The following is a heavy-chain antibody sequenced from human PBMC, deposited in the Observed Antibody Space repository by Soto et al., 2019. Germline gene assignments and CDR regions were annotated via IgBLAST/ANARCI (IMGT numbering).Heavy chain of an antibody. CDR1: GFTFSSYG. D-gene: IGHD6-19*01. J-gene: IGHJ6*02. V-gene: IGHV3-30*18. CDR2: ISYDGSNK. Sequence: GGSLRLSCAASGFTFSSYGMHWVRQAPGKGLEWVAIISYDGSNKYYGDSVKGRFSISRDNSKNTLYLQMNSLRAEDTAMYYCAKEEGSIAVAGIGENGMDVWGQGTTVTVSS. CDR3: AKEEGSIAVAGIGENGMDV.